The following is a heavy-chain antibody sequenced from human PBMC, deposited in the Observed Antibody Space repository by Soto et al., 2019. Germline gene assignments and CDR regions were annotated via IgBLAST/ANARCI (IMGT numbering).Heavy chain of an antibody. Sequence: QVQLVQSGAEVRKPGASVRVSCKASGYSFTNYDINWVRQATGQGLEWMGWVNPNTGKTGYAQKFRDRVTMTRDTPQNPGYIGDRSLTSGDPGGYYCAGGGGGRWYSDDYWGQGTLVAVSS. J-gene: IGHJ4*02. CDR3: AGGGGGRWYSDDY. V-gene: IGHV1-8*01. D-gene: IGHD6-13*01. CDR2: VNPNTGKT. CDR1: GYSFTNYD.